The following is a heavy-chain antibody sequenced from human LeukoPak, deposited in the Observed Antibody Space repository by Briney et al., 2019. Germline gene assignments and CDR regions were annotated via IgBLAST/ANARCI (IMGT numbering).Heavy chain of an antibody. CDR3: AREVQGSGGPEKGFDI. CDR2: IAPAGKT. Sequence: PGGSLRLSCEASGFTFSTYYMHWVRQAPGKGLEWVSCIAPAGKTYYPVSGKGRFTISRENAKNSFYLQMNSLTVGDTAMYFCAREVQGSGGPEKGFDIWGQGTMVTVSS. V-gene: IGHV3-13*01. D-gene: IGHD1-14*01. CDR1: GFTFSTYY. J-gene: IGHJ3*02.